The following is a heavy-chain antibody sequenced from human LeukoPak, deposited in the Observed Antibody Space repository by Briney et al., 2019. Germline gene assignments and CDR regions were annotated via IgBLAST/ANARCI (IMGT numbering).Heavy chain of an antibody. CDR3: ARHICSVGSPFDS. D-gene: IGHD2-21*01. CDR2: ISDTGST. CDR1: GDSITNNH. Sequence: SETLSLTCALSGDSITNNHWSWIRQPPRKRLEWIGHISDTGSTNYNPSLKSRLTISVDTSKNHFSLTLTSVTAADTALYYCARHICSVGSPFDSWGQGTLVTVSS. V-gene: IGHV4-59*08. J-gene: IGHJ4*02.